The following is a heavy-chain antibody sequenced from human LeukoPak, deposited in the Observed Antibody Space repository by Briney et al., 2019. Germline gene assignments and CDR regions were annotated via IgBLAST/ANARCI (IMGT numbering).Heavy chain of an antibody. V-gene: IGHV1-2*02. CDR1: GHTFTGYY. Sequence: ASVKVSCKASGHTFTGYYMHWVRQAPGQGLEWMGWINANSGGTNYAQKFQGRVTMTRDTSISTAYMELSRLRSDDTAVYYCARGYYDSSGYYQHYYYYYMDVWGKGTTVTISS. CDR2: INANSGGT. CDR3: ARGYYDSSGYYQHYYYYYMDV. D-gene: IGHD3-22*01. J-gene: IGHJ6*03.